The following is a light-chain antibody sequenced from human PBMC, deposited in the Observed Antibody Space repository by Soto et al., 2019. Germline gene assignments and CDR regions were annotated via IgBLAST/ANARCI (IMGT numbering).Light chain of an antibody. Sequence: EIVMTQSPATLSVSPGERATLSCGASQSVSSNLAWYQQKPGQAPRLLIYGASTRATGIPARFSGSGSGTEFTLTISSLQSEDFVVYYCQQYNNLRTFGQGTKVDIK. CDR3: QQYNNLRT. J-gene: IGKJ1*01. CDR2: GAS. V-gene: IGKV3-15*01. CDR1: QSVSSN.